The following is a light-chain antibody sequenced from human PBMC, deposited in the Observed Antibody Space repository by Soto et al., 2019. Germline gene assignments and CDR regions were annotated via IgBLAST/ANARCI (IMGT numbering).Light chain of an antibody. Sequence: EIVLTQSPGTLSLSPGERATLSCRASQTVRTNYLAWFQHKPGQAPRLLIYGASSRATGIPDRFSGSGSGTDFTLTITRLEPEEFAVYFCQQYSDSPLTFGGGTKVEIK. CDR3: QQYSDSPLT. CDR2: GAS. J-gene: IGKJ4*01. V-gene: IGKV3-20*01. CDR1: QTVRTNY.